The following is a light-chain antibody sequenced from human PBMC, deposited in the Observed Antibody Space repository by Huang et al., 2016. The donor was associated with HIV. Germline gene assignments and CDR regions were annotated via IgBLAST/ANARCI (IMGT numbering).Light chain of an antibody. CDR2: AAS. Sequence: IQLTQSPSSPSASVGDRVTITCRASEGISSYLAWYQQKSGKAPKFLIYAASTLQCGIPSRFSGSGSGTDFTLTISSLQPEDFATYYCQQLNDYPWTFGQGTKVEIK. V-gene: IGKV1-9*01. CDR1: EGISSY. J-gene: IGKJ1*01. CDR3: QQLNDYPWT.